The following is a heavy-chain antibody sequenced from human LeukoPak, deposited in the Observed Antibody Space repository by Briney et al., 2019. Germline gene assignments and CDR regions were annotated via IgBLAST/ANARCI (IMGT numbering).Heavy chain of an antibody. D-gene: IGHD3-9*01. CDR3: ARYLRIFDY. CDR2: IRQDGSKE. V-gene: IGHV3-7*01. Sequence: GGSLRLSCAASGVTLSSYAMNWARQAPGKGLEWVATIRQDGSKEYYVDSVKGRFTISRDNAKNSLYLQMHSLRAEDTAVYYCARYLRIFDYWGQGTLVTVSS. CDR1: GVTLSSYA. J-gene: IGHJ4*02.